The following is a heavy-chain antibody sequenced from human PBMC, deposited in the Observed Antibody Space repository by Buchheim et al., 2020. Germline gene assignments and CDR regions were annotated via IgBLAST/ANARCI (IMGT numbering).Heavy chain of an antibody. J-gene: IGHJ5*02. CDR3: ARGPVYSSFLGLRDWFDP. D-gene: IGHD6-6*01. V-gene: IGHV4-34*01. CDR2: INHSGST. CDR1: GGSFSGYY. Sequence: QVQLQQWGAGLLKPSETLSLTCAVYGGSFSGYYWSWIRQPPGKGLEWIGEINHSGSTNYNPSLKSRVTISVDTSKNQFSLKLSSVTAADTAVYYCARGPVYSSFLGLRDWFDPWGQGTL.